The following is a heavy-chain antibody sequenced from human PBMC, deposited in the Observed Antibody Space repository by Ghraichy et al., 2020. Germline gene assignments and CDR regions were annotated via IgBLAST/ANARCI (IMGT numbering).Heavy chain of an antibody. CDR3: ARVPFGSYYEPRYYYYMDV. V-gene: IGHV4-34*01. J-gene: IGHJ6*03. CDR1: GGSFSGYY. D-gene: IGHD1-26*01. Sequence: SETLSLTCAVYGGSFSGYYWSWIRQPPGKGLEWIGEINHSGSTNYNPSLKSRVTISVDTSKNQFSLKLSSVTAADTAVYYCARVPFGSYYEPRYYYYMDVWGKGTTVTVSS. CDR2: INHSGST.